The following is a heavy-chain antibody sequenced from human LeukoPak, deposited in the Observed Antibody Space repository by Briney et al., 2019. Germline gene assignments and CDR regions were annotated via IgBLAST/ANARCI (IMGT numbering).Heavy chain of an antibody. CDR1: GYTFTSYA. Sequence: AASVKVSCKASGYTFTSYAMHWVRQAPGQRLEWMGWINAGNGNTKYSQKFQGRVTITRDTSASTAYMELSSLRSEDTAVYYCARGRRIVVVPAATYYMDVWGKGTTVTVSS. V-gene: IGHV1-3*01. CDR2: INAGNGNT. CDR3: ARGRRIVVVPAATYYMDV. D-gene: IGHD2-2*01. J-gene: IGHJ6*03.